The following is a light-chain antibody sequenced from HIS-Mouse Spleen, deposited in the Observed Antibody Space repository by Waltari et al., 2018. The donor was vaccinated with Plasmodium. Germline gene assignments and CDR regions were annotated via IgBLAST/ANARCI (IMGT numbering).Light chain of an antibody. CDR3: SSYTSSSTLV. V-gene: IGLV2-14*01. CDR2: EVS. CDR1: SSDVGGYNY. J-gene: IGLJ3*02. Sequence: PGQSITISCTGTSSDVGGYNYVSWYQQHPGKAPKLMIYEVSNRPSGVSNRFSGSKSGNTASLTISGLQAEDEADYYCSSYTSSSTLVFGGGTKLTVL.